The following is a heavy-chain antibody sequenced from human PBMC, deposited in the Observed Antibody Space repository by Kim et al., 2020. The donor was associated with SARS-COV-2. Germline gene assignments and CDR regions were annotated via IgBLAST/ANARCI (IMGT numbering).Heavy chain of an antibody. D-gene: IGHD2-15*01. CDR3: ARVGPVGYYYYGMDV. Sequence: NPPLKSRVTISVVTSKDQFSLKLSSVTAADTAVYYCARVGPVGYYYYGMDVWGQGTTVTVSS. J-gene: IGHJ6*02. V-gene: IGHV4-59*01.